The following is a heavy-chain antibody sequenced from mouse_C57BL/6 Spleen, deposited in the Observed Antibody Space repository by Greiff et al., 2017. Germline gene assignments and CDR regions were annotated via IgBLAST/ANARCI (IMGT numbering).Heavy chain of an antibody. V-gene: IGHV1-80*01. CDR3: TRCDYYAMDY. CDR1: GYAFSSYW. CDR2: IYPGDGDT. J-gene: IGHJ4*01. Sequence: QVQLKESGAELVKPGASVKISCKASGYAFSSYWMNWVKQRPGKGLEWIGQIYPGDGDTTYNGKFKGTATLTADKSSSTAYMPLSSLTSEDSAVYFSTRCDYYAMDYWGQGTSVTFSS.